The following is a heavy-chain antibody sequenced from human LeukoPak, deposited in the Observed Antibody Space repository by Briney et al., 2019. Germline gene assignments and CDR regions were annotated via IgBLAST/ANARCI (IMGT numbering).Heavy chain of an antibody. CDR2: IYYSGST. V-gene: IGHV4-59*01. CDR1: GGSISSYY. D-gene: IGHD2-21*02. Sequence: SETLSLTCTVSGGSISSYYWSWIRQPPGKGLEWIGYIYYSGSTNYNPSLKSRVTISVDTSKNQFSLKLSSVTAADTAVYYCARATGSHCGGDCWPDAFDIWGQGTMVTVSS. CDR3: ARATGSHCGGDCWPDAFDI. J-gene: IGHJ3*02.